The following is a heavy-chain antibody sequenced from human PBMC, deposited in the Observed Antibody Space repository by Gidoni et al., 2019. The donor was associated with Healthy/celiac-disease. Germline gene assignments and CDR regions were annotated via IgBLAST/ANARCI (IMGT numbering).Heavy chain of an antibody. CDR1: GGSFSGYY. J-gene: IGHJ4*02. V-gene: IGHV4-34*01. CDR3: ARSKAARPVDY. Sequence: QVQLQQWGAGLLKPSEILSLTCAVYGGSFSGYYWSWIRQPPGKGLEWIGEINHSGSTNYNPSLKSRVTISVDTSKNQFSLKLSSVTAADTAVYYCARSKAARPVDYWGQGTLVTVSS. D-gene: IGHD6-6*01. CDR2: INHSGST.